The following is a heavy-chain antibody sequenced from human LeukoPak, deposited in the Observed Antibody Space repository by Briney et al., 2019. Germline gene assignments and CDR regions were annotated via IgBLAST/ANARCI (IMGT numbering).Heavy chain of an antibody. CDR2: ISSSSSYI. D-gene: IGHD5-12*01. CDR1: GFTFSSYS. J-gene: IGHJ4*02. V-gene: IGHV3-21*01. Sequence: GGSLRLSCAASGFTFSSYSMNWVRQAPGKGPEWVSSISSSSSYIYYADSVKGRFTISRDNAKNSLYLQMNSLRAEDTAVYYCARDLGATFPFDYWGQGTLVTVSS. CDR3: ARDLGATFPFDY.